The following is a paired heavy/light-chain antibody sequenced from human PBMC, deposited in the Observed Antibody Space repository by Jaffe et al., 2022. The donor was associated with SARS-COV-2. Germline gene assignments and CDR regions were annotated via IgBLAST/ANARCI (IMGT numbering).Light chain of an antibody. CDR1: SSNIGAGYD. CDR2: GNS. CDR3: QSYDSSLSGSVV. J-gene: IGLJ2*01. Sequence: QSVLTQPPSVSGAPGQRVTISCTGSSSNIGAGYDVHWYQQLPGTAPKLLIYGNSNRPSGVPDRFSGSKSGTSASLAISGLQAEDEADYYCQSYDSSLSGSVVFGGGTKLTVL. V-gene: IGLV1-40*01.
Heavy chain of an antibody. CDR2: IYTSGST. Sequence: QVQLQESGPGLVKPSQTLSLTCTVSGGSISSGSYYWSWIRQPAGKGLEWIGRIYTSGSTNYNPSLKSRVTISVDTSKNQFSLKLSSVTAADTAVYYCARETRDWYYYGSGSYFPNWFDPWGQGTLVTVSS. D-gene: IGHD3-10*01. V-gene: IGHV4-61*02. CDR1: GGSISSGSYY. CDR3: ARETRDWYYYGSGSYFPNWFDP. J-gene: IGHJ5*02.